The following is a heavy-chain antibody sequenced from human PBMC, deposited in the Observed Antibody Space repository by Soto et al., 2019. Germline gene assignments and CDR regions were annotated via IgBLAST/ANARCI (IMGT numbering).Heavy chain of an antibody. CDR3: AKDRQTDGRSPFDH. J-gene: IGHJ4*02. Sequence: GGSLRLSCAASGFTFSSYAMSWVRQAPGKGLEWVSGLFGSGGGISYADSVKGRFTISRDNSNNVLYLQMESLRVEDTAVYYCAKDRQTDGRSPFDHWGQGTLVT. CDR1: GFTFSSYA. CDR2: LFGSGGGI. V-gene: IGHV3-23*01. D-gene: IGHD2-8*01.